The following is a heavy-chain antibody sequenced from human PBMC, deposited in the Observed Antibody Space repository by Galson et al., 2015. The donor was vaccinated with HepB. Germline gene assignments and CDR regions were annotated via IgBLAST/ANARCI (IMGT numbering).Heavy chain of an antibody. D-gene: IGHD2-2*02. CDR3: GRSLVPAAIAYLDH. Sequence: SVKVSCKASGATFRNYGISWVRRALGQGLGWRGGSIPLFGTLEYPQKLAGRVTITADDFTSTTYMDLRSLRSDDTAVYYCGRSLVPAAIAYLDHWGQGTLVTVSS. CDR2: SIPLFGTL. CDR1: GATFRNYG. V-gene: IGHV1-69*13. J-gene: IGHJ4*02.